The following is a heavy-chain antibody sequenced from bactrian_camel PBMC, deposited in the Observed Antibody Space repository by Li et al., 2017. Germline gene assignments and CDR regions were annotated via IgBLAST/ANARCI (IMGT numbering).Heavy chain of an antibody. CDR2: IHTGGSHA. D-gene: IGHD3*01. J-gene: IGHJ6*01. CDR1: GFIFESYF. Sequence: HVQLVESGGGLVQPGGSLRLSCAGSGFIFESYFMAWIRQAPGKGLEWVSNIHTGGSHADYSDSVKGRFTISQDNAKNVLYLQMNSLKPEDTAVYYCTAVSGYWGQGTQVTVS. V-gene: IGHV3S1*01. CDR3: TAVSGY.